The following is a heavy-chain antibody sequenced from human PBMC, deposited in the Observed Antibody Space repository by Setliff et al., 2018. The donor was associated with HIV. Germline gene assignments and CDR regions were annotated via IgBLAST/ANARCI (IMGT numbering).Heavy chain of an antibody. CDR1: GFTFSNYW. CDR3: ASSNVVVVTASVSDAFDI. CDR2: INTDGSSI. D-gene: IGHD2-21*02. J-gene: IGHJ3*02. Sequence: GGSLRLSCAASGFTFSNYWMHWVRQAPGKGLVWVSRINTDGSSISHADSVKGRFTISRDNAKNTLFLQMNSLRAEDTAVYYCASSNVVVVTASVSDAFDIWGQGTMVTVS. V-gene: IGHV3-74*01.